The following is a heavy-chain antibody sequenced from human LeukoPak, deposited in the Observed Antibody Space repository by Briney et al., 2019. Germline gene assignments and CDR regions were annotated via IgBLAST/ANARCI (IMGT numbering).Heavy chain of an antibody. V-gene: IGHV4-34*01. J-gene: IGHJ4*02. Sequence: PSETLSLTCAVYGGSFSGYYWSWIRQPPGKGLEWIGEINHSGSTNYNPSLKSRVTISVDTSKNQFSLKLSSVTAADTAVYYCARDGIAVYYWGQGTLVTVSS. CDR3: ARDGIAVYY. D-gene: IGHD6-19*01. CDR1: GGSFSGYY. CDR2: INHSGST.